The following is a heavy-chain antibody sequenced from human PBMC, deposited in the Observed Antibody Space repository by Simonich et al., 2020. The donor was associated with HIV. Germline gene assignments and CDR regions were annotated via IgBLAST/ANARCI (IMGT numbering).Heavy chain of an antibody. D-gene: IGHD3-22*01. V-gene: IGHV1-46*01. Sequence: QVQLVQSGAEVKKPGASVKVSCKASGYTFTSYYMNWVRQAPGHGLEWMGKITPGGSRTYAQKFQGRVTMTRDTSTSTVYMELSSLRSEDTAVYYCARVAFHNHDSRYFDDWGQGTLVTVSS. CDR3: ARVAFHNHDSRYFDD. CDR2: ITPGGSR. CDR1: GYTFTSYY. J-gene: IGHJ4*02.